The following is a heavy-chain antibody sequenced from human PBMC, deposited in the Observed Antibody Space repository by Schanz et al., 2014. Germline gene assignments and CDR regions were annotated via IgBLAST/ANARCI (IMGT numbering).Heavy chain of an antibody. CDR3: AKDLLYGAPMPLNHLDY. V-gene: IGHV3-23*01. Sequence: AQLMESGGGLVQPGGSLRLSCAASGFTLSNSDMHWVRQAPGKGLEWVSGISGSGGSTYYADSVKGRFTISRDNSKNTLYLQMNSLRAEDTAVYYCAKDLLYGAPMPLNHLDYWGQGTLVTVSS. J-gene: IGHJ4*02. CDR2: ISGSGGST. D-gene: IGHD2-2*01. CDR1: GFTLSNSD.